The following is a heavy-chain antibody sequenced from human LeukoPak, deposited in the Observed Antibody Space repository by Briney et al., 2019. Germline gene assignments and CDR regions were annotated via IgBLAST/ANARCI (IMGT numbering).Heavy chain of an antibody. D-gene: IGHD3-3*01. CDR3: ARILRFLEWGLDWFDP. Sequence: PSETLSLTCTVSGGSITSGDHYWSWIRQPPGKGLEWIGYIYYSGSTYYNPSLKSRVTISVDTSKNQFSLKLSSVTAADTAVYYCARILRFLEWGLDWFDPWGQGTLVTVSS. CDR1: GGSITSGDHY. J-gene: IGHJ5*02. CDR2: IYYSGST. V-gene: IGHV4-30-4*08.